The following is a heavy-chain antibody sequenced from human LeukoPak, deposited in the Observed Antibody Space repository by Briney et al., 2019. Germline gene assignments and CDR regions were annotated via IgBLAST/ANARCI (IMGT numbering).Heavy chain of an antibody. D-gene: IGHD3-3*01. Sequence: GGSLRLSCAASGFIFNTYAMNWVRQAPGKGLEWVSSITSSGTYIYYADSLKGRFTISRDNTNNSLYLQMNSLRAEDTAVYYCARDWSGWDVWGKGTTVTVSS. V-gene: IGHV3-21*01. CDR3: ARDWSGWDV. CDR1: GFIFNTYA. J-gene: IGHJ6*04. CDR2: ITSSGTYI.